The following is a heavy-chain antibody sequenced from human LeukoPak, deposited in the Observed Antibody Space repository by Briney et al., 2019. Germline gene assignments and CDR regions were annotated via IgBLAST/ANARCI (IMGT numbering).Heavy chain of an antibody. CDR3: ARDRGFGEYYYYYYMDV. CDR2: IYSGERP. CDR1: GASISNYY. J-gene: IGHJ6*03. D-gene: IGHD3-10*01. Sequence: PSETLSLTCSGASISNYYWSWIRQTPGKGLEWIGSIYSGERPDYNPSLRGRVTILVDASKNHFSLRLTSVTAADTAVYYCARDRGFGEYYYYYYMDVWGKGTTVTISS. V-gene: IGHV4-59*12.